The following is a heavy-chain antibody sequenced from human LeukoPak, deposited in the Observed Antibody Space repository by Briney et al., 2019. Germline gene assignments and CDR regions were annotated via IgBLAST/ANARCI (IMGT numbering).Heavy chain of an antibody. D-gene: IGHD4-17*01. Sequence: GGSLRLSCVASGSTFSTYWMHWVRQAPGKGLLWVSRLSGDGSSTKYADSLKGRFTISRDNSKNTLYLQMNSLRAEDTAVYFCARDCTTVPNLLDNWGQGTLVTVSS. CDR3: ARDCTTVPNLLDN. CDR2: LSGDGSST. CDR1: GSTFSTYW. J-gene: IGHJ4*02. V-gene: IGHV3-74*03.